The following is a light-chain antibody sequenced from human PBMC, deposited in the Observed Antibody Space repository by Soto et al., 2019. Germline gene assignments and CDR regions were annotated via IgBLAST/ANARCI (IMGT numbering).Light chain of an antibody. J-gene: IGKJ5*01. CDR1: QSVSSSY. CDR3: QQYGSTIT. CDR2: GAS. Sequence: EIVLTQSPGNLSLSPGERATLSCRASQSVSSSYLAWYKQKPGQAPRLLIYGASSRATGIPDRFSGSGSGTDFTLTIRRLEPEDFAVYYCQQYGSTITFGQGTRLEIK. V-gene: IGKV3-20*01.